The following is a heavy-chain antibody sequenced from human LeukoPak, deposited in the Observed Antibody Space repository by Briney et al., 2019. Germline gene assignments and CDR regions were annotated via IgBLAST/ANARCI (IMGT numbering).Heavy chain of an antibody. D-gene: IGHD2-15*01. CDR1: RGSISSGSYY. CDR2: IYTSGST. J-gene: IGHJ4*02. V-gene: IGHV4-61*02. Sequence: SQTLSLTCTVSRGSISSGSYYWSWIRQPAGKGLEWIGRIYTSGSTNYNPSLKSRVTISVDTSKNQFSLKLSSVTAADTAVYYCARDSNCSGGSCRFDYWGQGTLVTVSS. CDR3: ARDSNCSGGSCRFDY.